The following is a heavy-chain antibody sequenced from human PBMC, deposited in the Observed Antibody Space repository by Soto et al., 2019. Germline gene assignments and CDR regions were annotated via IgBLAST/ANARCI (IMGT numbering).Heavy chain of an antibody. CDR2: ISCYNGDT. D-gene: IGHD3-22*01. J-gene: IGHJ6*04. CDR3: ARDYYDSSGSLPYGMDV. V-gene: IGHV1-18*01. CDR1: GYTFNRHG. Sequence: ASVKVSCKASGYTFNRHGISWVRQAPGQGLEWMGWISCYNGDTNYAQKLQGRVTMTRDTSASTVYKELRNLRSDGTAVYYFARDYYDSSGSLPYGMDVWGKGTTVTVSS.